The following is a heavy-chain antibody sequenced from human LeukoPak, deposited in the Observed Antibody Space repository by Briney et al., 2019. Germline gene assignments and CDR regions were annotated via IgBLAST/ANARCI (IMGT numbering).Heavy chain of an antibody. V-gene: IGHV3-7*03. CDR2: IKQDGSVK. CDR3: AKDGAVAVSDY. J-gene: IGHJ4*02. D-gene: IGHD6-19*01. CDR1: GFTFSNYW. Sequence: PGGSLRLSCAASGFTFSNYWMTWVRQAPGKGLEWVANIKQDGSVKYYVDSVKGRFTISRDNSKNTLYLQMNSLRAEDTAVYYCAKDGAVAVSDYWGQGTLVTVSS.